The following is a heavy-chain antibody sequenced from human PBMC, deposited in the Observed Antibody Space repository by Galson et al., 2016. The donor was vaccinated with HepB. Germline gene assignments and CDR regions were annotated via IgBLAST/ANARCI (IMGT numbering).Heavy chain of an antibody. D-gene: IGHD4-17*01. J-gene: IGHJ6*02. Sequence: QSGAEVKKPGESLKISCKGSGYNFATYWIGWVRQMPGKGLEWMAIMHVADSHTKYSPSFQGQVGISADKSISTAYMRWSSLQASDTAIYYCAGAVNGDFRWGVWGQGTTVTVSS. CDR1: GYNFATYW. CDR3: AGAVNGDFRWGV. V-gene: IGHV5-51*01. CDR2: MHVADSHT.